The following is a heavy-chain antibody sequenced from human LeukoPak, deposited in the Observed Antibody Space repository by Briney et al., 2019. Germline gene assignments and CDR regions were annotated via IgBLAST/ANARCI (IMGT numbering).Heavy chain of an antibody. CDR1: GGTFSSYA. CDR3: ATDPIAVDGYAFDI. CDR2: IIPILGIA. Sequence: GSSVKVSCKASGGTFSSYAISWVRQAPGQGLEWMGRIIPILGIANYAQKFQGRVTITADKSTSTAYMELSSLRSEDTAVYYCATDPIAVDGYAFDIWGQGTMVTVSS. V-gene: IGHV1-69*04. J-gene: IGHJ3*02. D-gene: IGHD6-19*01.